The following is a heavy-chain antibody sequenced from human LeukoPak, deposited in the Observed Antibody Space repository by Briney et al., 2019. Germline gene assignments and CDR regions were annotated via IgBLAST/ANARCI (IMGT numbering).Heavy chain of an antibody. Sequence: PSETLSLTCTVSGGSFSNNYNWDWIRQPPGKGLEWIGSLYYNGNTYYNPSLKSRLTISVDTSKSHFSLQLRSVTAEDTAVYFCTRSSDFGGYYSYYYMDVWGKGTTVSVSS. J-gene: IGHJ6*03. CDR2: LYYNGNT. D-gene: IGHD4-23*01. V-gene: IGHV4-39*02. CDR1: GGSFSNNYN. CDR3: TRSSDFGGYYSYYYMDV.